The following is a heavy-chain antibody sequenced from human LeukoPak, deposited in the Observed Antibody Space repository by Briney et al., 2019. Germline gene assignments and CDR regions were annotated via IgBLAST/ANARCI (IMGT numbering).Heavy chain of an antibody. V-gene: IGHV3-23*01. Sequence: GRSLRLSCAASGFTFSSYAMSWVRQAPGKGLEWVSAISGSGGSTYYADSVKGRFTISRDNSKNTLYLQMNSLRAEDTAVYYCARDSAFLDSSGYYAWYWGQGTLVTVSS. CDR1: GFTFSSYA. CDR2: ISGSGGST. CDR3: ARDSAFLDSSGYYAWY. D-gene: IGHD3-22*01. J-gene: IGHJ4*02.